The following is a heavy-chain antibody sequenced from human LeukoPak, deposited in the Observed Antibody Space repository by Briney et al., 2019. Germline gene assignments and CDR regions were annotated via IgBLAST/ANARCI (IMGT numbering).Heavy chain of an antibody. CDR1: EFTFSNYG. CDR2: ISYDGSNK. V-gene: IGHV3-30*18. D-gene: IGHD2-15*01. J-gene: IGHJ4*02. CDR3: AKERRYCSGGSCYSVPFDY. Sequence: GALRLSCVASEFTFSNYGIHWVRQAPGKGLEWVAVISYDGSNKYYADSVKGRFTISRDNSKNTLYLQMNSLRAEDTAVYYCAKERRYCSGGSCYSVPFDYWGQGTLVTVSS.